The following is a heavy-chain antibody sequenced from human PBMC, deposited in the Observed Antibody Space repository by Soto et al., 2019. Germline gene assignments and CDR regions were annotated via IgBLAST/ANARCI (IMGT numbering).Heavy chain of an antibody. CDR3: ARDGGEWDYGDYPYFDY. D-gene: IGHD4-17*01. Sequence: GGSLRLSCAASGFTFSSYWMHWVRQAPGKGLVWVSRINSDGSSTSYVDSVKGRFTISRDNAKNTLYLQMNSLRAEDTAVYYCARDGGEWDYGDYPYFDYWGQGTLVTVSS. CDR2: INSDGSST. J-gene: IGHJ4*02. CDR1: GFTFSSYW. V-gene: IGHV3-74*01.